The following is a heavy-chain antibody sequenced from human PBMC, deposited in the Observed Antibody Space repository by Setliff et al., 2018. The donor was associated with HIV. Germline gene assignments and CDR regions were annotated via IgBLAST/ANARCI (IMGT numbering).Heavy chain of an antibody. V-gene: IGHV3-48*01. D-gene: IGHD3-3*02. CDR3: ARDLARPTWYFDL. CDR1: GFTFSSYS. Sequence: GGSLRLSCAASGFTFSSYSMNWVRQAPGKGPEWVSYISSGSTTIYYTDSVKGRFTISRDNAKNSLYLQMNSLRAEDTAVYYCARDLARPTWYFDLWGRGTLVTVSS. J-gene: IGHJ2*01. CDR2: ISSGSTTI.